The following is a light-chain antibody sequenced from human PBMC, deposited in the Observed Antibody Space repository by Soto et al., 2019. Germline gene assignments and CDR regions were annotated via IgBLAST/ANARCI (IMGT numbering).Light chain of an antibody. CDR3: QSYDNSLSVYV. CDR2: GNS. CDR1: SSNIGAHYD. J-gene: IGLJ1*01. V-gene: IGLV1-40*01. Sequence: QSVLTQPPSVSGAPGQRVTISCTGSSSNIGAHYDVHWYQQLPGTAPKLLIYGNSNRPSGVPDRFSGSKSGTSASLAITGLQAEDEAYYYCQSYDNSLSVYVFGTGTKVRVL.